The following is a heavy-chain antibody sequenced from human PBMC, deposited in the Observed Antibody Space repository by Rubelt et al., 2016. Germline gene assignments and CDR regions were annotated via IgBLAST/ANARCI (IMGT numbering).Heavy chain of an antibody. CDR3: ARSRLGDLD. J-gene: IGHJ4*02. D-gene: IGHD3-10*01. CDR2: IRQDGTDR. CDR1: GFTFSSHY. Sequence: VQLLDSGGGLVQPGGSLRLSCVTSGFTFSSHYMTWIRQTPGKGLEWVANIRQDGTDRFYVGSVKGRFTISRDNAKNSLYLQMNSLRDDDTAIYYCARSRLGDLDWGQGTLVTVSS. V-gene: IGHV3-7*04.